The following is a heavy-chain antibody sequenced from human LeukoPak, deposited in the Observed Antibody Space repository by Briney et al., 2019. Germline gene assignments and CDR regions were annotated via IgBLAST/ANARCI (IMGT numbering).Heavy chain of an antibody. D-gene: IGHD6-13*01. Sequence: PGGSLRLSCAVSGFTVTNDYMNWVRQAPGKGLEWVSIIYSSGSTYYADSVKGRFTISRDSSNNTLFLQMSNLRADDSGLYYCATDVRSSPLGFWGHGTLVTVSS. CDR2: IYSSGST. CDR3: ATDVRSSPLGF. V-gene: IGHV3-66*01. CDR1: GFTVTNDY. J-gene: IGHJ4*01.